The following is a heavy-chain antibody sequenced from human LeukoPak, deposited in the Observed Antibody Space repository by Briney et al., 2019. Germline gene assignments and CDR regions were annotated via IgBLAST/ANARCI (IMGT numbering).Heavy chain of an antibody. V-gene: IGHV4-61*01. J-gene: IGHJ4*02. CDR2: IYYSGST. CDR1: GGSISSSSYY. D-gene: IGHD5-18*01. Sequence: SETLSLTCTVSGGSISSSSYYWGWIRQPPGKGLEWIGYIYYSGSTNYNPSLKSRVTISVDTSKNQFSLKLSSVTAADTAVYYCARDPGGGSYGLWGQGTLVTVSS. CDR3: ARDPGGGSYGL.